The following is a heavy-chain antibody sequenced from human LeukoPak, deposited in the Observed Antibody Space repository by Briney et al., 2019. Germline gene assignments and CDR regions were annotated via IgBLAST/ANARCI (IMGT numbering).Heavy chain of an antibody. J-gene: IGHJ6*03. D-gene: IGHD5-18*01. CDR1: GGSIGSRDYY. Sequence: SETLSLTCTVSGGSIGSRDYYWGWIRQPPGKGLELIATVYYSGNTYYNPSLRSRLIISVDTSKNQFSLKLRSVTAADTAVYYCARTTEGGYSYGYFYYYYMDVWGKGTTVTISS. CDR3: ARTTEGGYSYGYFYYYYMDV. V-gene: IGHV4-39*07. CDR2: VYYSGNT.